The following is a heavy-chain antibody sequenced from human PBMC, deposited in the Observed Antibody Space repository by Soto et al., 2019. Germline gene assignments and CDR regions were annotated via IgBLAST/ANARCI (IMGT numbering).Heavy chain of an antibody. CDR1: GGSFSGYY. CDR3: PRRNLRYFDWLLSYNWFDP. V-gene: IGHV4-34*01. CDR2: VNHSGST. Sequence: PSDTLSLTCAVYGGSFSGYYWSWIRQPPGKGLEWIGEVNHSGSTNYNPSLKSRVDISVDTSRNQFSLKLSSETAAATAVYYCPRRNLRYFDWLLSYNWFDPWGQGTLVTVSS. D-gene: IGHD3-9*01. J-gene: IGHJ5*02.